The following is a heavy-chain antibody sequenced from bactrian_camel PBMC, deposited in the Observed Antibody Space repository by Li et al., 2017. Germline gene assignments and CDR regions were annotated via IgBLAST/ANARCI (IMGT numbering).Heavy chain of an antibody. CDR3: AAGTTWAWRTAALSAGSYNY. CDR2: ICTGDDSI. D-gene: IGHD2*01. J-gene: IGHJ4*01. CDR1: RYTYRNKC. V-gene: IGHV3S63*01. Sequence: VQLVESGGGSVQAGGSLRLSCTTSRYTYRNKCMGWFRQAPGKEREGVACICTGDDSIYYADPVKGRFTVTRNNAKHTLYLQMTSLKPEDTATYYCAAGTTWAWRTAALSAGSYNYWGQGTQVTVS.